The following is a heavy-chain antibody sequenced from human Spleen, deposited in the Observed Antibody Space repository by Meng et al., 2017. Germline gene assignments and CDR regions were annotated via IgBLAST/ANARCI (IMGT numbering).Heavy chain of an antibody. V-gene: IGHV4-34*01. Sequence: QEPVQPGGAGLLTPSSTLALTCVVAGGSFSDYYGSWSRQPPGKGLEWIGEINHSGSTNYNPSLESRATISVDTSQNHLSLKLSSVTAADSAVYYCARGPTTMAHDFDYWGQGTLVTVSS. D-gene: IGHD4-11*01. J-gene: IGHJ4*02. CDR1: GGSFSDYY. CDR3: ARGPTTMAHDFDY. CDR2: INHSGST.